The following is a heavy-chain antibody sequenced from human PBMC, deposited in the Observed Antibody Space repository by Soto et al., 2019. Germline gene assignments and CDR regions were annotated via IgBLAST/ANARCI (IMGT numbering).Heavy chain of an antibody. D-gene: IGHD5-18*01. J-gene: IGHJ3*02. V-gene: IGHV3-23*01. Sequence: PGGSLRLSCAASGFTFSSYAMSWVRQAPGKGLEWVSAISGSGGSTYYADSVKGRFTISRDNSKNTLYLQMNSLRAEDTAVYYCAKAXYSYGYGTTIPTGGFDIWGQGTMVTVSS. CDR3: AKAXYSYGYGTTIPTGGFDI. CDR2: ISGSGGST. CDR1: GFTFSSYA.